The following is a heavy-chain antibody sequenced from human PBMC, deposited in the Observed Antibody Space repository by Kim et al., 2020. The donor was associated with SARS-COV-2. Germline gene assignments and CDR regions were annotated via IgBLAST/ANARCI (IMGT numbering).Heavy chain of an antibody. CDR3: ATRRRDGSKNVLGY. Sequence: YAQKVQGRVTMTRDTSINTAYMELSRLTSDDTAVYYCATRRRDGSKNVLGYWGQGTLVTVSS. V-gene: IGHV1-2*02. J-gene: IGHJ4*02. D-gene: IGHD2-8*02.